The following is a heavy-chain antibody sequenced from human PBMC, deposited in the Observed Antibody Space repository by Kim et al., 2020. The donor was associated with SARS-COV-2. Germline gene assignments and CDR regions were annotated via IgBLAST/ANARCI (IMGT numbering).Heavy chain of an antibody. CDR1: GFTFSSYG. D-gene: IGHD3-9*01. Sequence: GGSLRLSCAASGFTFSSYGMHWVRQAPGKGLEWVAVIWYDGSNKYYADSVKGRFTISRDNSKNTLYLQMNSLRAEDTAVYYCARDLGRNFAGSLYYYYGMDVWGQGTTVTVSS. CDR2: IWYDGSNK. CDR3: ARDLGRNFAGSLYYYYGMDV. J-gene: IGHJ6*02. V-gene: IGHV3-33*01.